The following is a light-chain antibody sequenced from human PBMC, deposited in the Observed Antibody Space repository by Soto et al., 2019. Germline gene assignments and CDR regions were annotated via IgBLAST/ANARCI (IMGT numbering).Light chain of an antibody. V-gene: IGKV1-5*03. Sequence: DIQMTQSPSTLSASVGDTVTITCRASQNINRWLAWYQQRPGKAPNLLIHKASNLEGGVPSRFSGSASGTEITLTISSLQPDDFAAYFCLQYNVYPLTFGGGTKVEI. CDR3: LQYNVYPLT. J-gene: IGKJ4*01. CDR1: QNINRW. CDR2: KAS.